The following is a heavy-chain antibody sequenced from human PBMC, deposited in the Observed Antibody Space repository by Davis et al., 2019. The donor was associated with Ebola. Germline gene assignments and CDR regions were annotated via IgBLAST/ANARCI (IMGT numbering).Heavy chain of an antibody. Sequence: GESLKISCAASGFTFSSYTIYWVRQAPGKGLEWVSSISSSSTYINYADSVKGRFTISRDNAKNSLYLQMNSLRAEDTAVYYCAKGGDFDYWGQGTLVTVSS. J-gene: IGHJ4*02. V-gene: IGHV3-21*01. CDR2: ISSSSTYI. D-gene: IGHD3-10*01. CDR3: AKGGDFDY. CDR1: GFTFSSYT.